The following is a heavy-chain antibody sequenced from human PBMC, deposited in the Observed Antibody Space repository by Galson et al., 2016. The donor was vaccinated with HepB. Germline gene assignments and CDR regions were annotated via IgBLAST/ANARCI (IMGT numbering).Heavy chain of an antibody. CDR1: GFSLSTTGVG. V-gene: IGHV2-5*02. CDR3: AHSNVWDASDAFDI. D-gene: IGHD1-26*01. CDR2: IHWADEK. Sequence: PALVKPTQTLTLTCSFSGFSLSTTGVGVGWIRQPPGKALERLALIHWADEKRYSTSLKTRLTITKDTSKNQVVLGMTNMDPVDTATFYCAHSNVWDASDAFDIWGQGTMVTVFS. J-gene: IGHJ3*02.